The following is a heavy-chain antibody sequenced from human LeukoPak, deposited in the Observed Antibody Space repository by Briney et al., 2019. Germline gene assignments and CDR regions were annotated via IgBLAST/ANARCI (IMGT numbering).Heavy chain of an antibody. Sequence: ASVKVSCKASGYTFTGYYMHWVRQAPGQGLEWMGWINPNSGGTNYVQKFQGRVTMTRDTSISTAYMELSRLRSDDTAVYYCARDSITMVRGVYDYWGQGTLVTVSS. CDR3: ARDSITMVRGVYDY. CDR2: INPNSGGT. CDR1: GYTFTGYY. J-gene: IGHJ4*02. V-gene: IGHV1-2*02. D-gene: IGHD3-10*01.